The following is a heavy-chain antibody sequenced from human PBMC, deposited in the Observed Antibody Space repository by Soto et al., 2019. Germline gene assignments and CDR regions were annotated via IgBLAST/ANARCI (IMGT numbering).Heavy chain of an antibody. CDR3: ARDPTYYDILTDSFDY. J-gene: IGHJ4*02. CDR2: IWYDGSNK. Sequence: GGSLRLSCAASGFTFSSYGMHWVRQAPGKGLEWVAVIWYDGSNKYYADSVKGRFTISRDNSKNTPYLQMNSLRAEDTAVYYCARDPTYYDILTDSFDYWGQGTLVTVSS. D-gene: IGHD3-9*01. CDR1: GFTFSSYG. V-gene: IGHV3-33*01.